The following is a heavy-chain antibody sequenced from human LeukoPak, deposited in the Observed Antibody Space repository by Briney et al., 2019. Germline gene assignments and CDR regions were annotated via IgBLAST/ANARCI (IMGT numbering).Heavy chain of an antibody. V-gene: IGHV3-64*02. J-gene: IGHJ4*02. CDR1: GFTFSNYA. CDR3: AREPRAYYDS. Sequence: GGSLRPSCAASGFTFSNYAMHWVRQAPGKGLEYVSAISSNGGSTYHADSVKGRFTISRDNSKNTLYLQMGSLRTEDMAVYYCAREPRAYYDSWGQGTLVTVSS. CDR2: ISSNGGST.